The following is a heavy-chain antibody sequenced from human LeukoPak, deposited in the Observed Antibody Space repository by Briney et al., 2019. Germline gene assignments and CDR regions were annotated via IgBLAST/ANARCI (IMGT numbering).Heavy chain of an antibody. CDR3: AIAAAAHNNWFDP. V-gene: IGHV1-2*02. J-gene: IGHJ5*02. CDR1: GYTFTGYY. Sequence: RASVKVSCKASGYTFTGYYMHWVRQAPGQGLEWMGWINPNSGGTNYAQKFQGRVTMTRDTSISTAYMELSRLRSDDTAVYYCAIAAAAHNNWFDPWGQGTLVTVSS. D-gene: IGHD6-13*01. CDR2: INPNSGGT.